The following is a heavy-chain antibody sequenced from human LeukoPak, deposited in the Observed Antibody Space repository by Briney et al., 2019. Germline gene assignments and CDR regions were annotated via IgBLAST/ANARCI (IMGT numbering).Heavy chain of an antibody. CDR2: ISSSGSTI. D-gene: IGHD3-22*01. CDR1: GFTFSSYE. J-gene: IGHJ3*02. CDR3: ARAMIVVGVGAFDI. V-gene: IGHV3-48*03. Sequence: PGGSLRLSCAASGFTFSSYEMNWVRQAPGKGLEWVSYISSSGSTIYYADSVKGRFTISRDNAKNSLYLQMNSLRAEDTAVYYCARAMIVVGVGAFDIWGQGTMVTVSS.